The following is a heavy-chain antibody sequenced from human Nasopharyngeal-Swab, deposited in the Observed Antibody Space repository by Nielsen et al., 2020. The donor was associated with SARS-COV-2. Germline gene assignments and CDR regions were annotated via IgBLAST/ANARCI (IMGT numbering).Heavy chain of an antibody. Sequence: GESLKISCAASGFTFSNAWMSWVRQAPGKGLEWVGRIKSKTDGGTTDYAAPVKGRFTISRDNAKNSLYPQMNSLTTEDTALYYCATLVATDGYSDYWGQGTLVIVSS. CDR1: GFTFSNAW. J-gene: IGHJ4*02. D-gene: IGHD5-12*01. CDR2: IKSKTDGGTT. CDR3: ATLVATDGYSDY. V-gene: IGHV3-15*05.